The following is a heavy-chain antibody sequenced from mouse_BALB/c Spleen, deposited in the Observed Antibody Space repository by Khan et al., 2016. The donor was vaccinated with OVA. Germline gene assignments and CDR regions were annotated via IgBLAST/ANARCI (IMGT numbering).Heavy chain of an antibody. CDR1: GYTFTNYD. J-gene: IGHJ4*01. V-gene: IGHV1S56*01. D-gene: IGHD2-12*01. Sequence: QVQLKEAGPELVKPGALVKISCKASGYTFTNYDINWVKQRPGQGHEWIGWIYPGDGSTKYNEKFEGKATLTADTSSSTAYMQFSSLTSENSAVYFCTRSHCYDVVMVYWGQGTSVTVSS. CDR2: IYPGDGST. CDR3: TRSHCYDVVMVY.